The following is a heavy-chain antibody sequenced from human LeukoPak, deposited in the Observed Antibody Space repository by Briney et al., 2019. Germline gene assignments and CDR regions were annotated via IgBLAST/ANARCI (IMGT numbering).Heavy chain of an antibody. CDR2: IYPGDSDT. Sequence: GESLKISCNGSGYTFTSYWIGWVRQIPGKGLEWMGIIYPGDSDTRYSPSFQGQVTVSADKSISSAYLQWSSLKASDTAMYYCARHRDYVPDIWGQGTMVTVSS. J-gene: IGHJ3*02. CDR1: GYTFTSYW. V-gene: IGHV5-51*01. CDR3: ARHRDYVPDI. D-gene: IGHD3-16*01.